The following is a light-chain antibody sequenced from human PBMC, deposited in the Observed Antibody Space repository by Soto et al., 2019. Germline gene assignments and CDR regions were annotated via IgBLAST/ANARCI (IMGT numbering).Light chain of an antibody. Sequence: IQLTQSPSSLSASVGDRVTISCRASQGIANFLAWYQQKPGKAPKLLIYGASTLQSGVPSRFSGSGSGTDFTHTSSSLQPEDFATYYCQQLNSFPIPFGPGTKVDIK. CDR3: QQLNSFPIP. CDR1: QGIANF. J-gene: IGKJ3*01. CDR2: GAS. V-gene: IGKV1-9*01.